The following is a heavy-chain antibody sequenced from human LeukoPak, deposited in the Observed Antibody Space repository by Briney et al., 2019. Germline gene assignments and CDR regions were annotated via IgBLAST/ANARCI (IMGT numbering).Heavy chain of an antibody. J-gene: IGHJ2*01. CDR2: INHSGST. V-gene: IGHV4-34*01. CDR3: ARVYYSSSYDYWYFDL. Sequence: SETLSLTCAVYGGSFSAYYWSWIRQPPGKGLEWIGEINHSGSTNYNPSLKSRVVISVDTSKNQFSLKLSSVTAADTAVYYCARVYYSSSYDYWYFDLWGRGTLVTVSS. CDR1: GGSFSAYY. D-gene: IGHD6-13*01.